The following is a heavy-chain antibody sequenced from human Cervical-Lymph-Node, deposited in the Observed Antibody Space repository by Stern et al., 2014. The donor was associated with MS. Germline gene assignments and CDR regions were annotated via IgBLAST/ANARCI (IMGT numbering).Heavy chain of an antibody. CDR2: VHYSGTT. D-gene: IGHD3-3*01. CDR3: AGSGTYYPDY. CDR1: GGSISSYY. V-gene: IGHV4-59*08. J-gene: IGHJ4*02. Sequence: QLQLQESGPGLVKPSETLSLTCSVSGGSISSYYWNWIRQPPGKGLEWIANVHYSGTTNYNPSLKSRVTILLDPSMNKISLKLTSVTAADTAVYYCAGSGTYYPDYWGQGILVTVSS.